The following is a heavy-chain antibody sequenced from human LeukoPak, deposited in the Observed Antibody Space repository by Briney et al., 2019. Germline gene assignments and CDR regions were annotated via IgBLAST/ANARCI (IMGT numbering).Heavy chain of an antibody. Sequence: GSSVKVSCKASGGTFSSYAISWVRQAPGQGLEWMGGIIPIFGTANYAQKFQGRVTITADESTSTAYMELSSLRSEDTAVYYCARVATVVTGGYYYYMDVWGKGTTVTVSS. D-gene: IGHD4-23*01. V-gene: IGHV1-69*01. CDR1: GGTFSSYA. CDR3: ARVATVVTGGYYYYMDV. CDR2: IIPIFGTA. J-gene: IGHJ6*03.